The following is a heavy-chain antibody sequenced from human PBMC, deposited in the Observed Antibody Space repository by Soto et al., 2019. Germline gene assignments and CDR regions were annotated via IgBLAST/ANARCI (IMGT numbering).Heavy chain of an antibody. Sequence: EVQLVESGGGLVQPGGSLRLSCAASGFTFSDNWMSWVRQAPGKGLECVANIKTDGSEKYYVDPVKGRFTISSDNAKPSLYLQMNSLRAEDTAVYYCATSMGRGGNDYWGQGTLVAVSS. D-gene: IGHD3-10*01. J-gene: IGHJ4*02. V-gene: IGHV3-7*05. CDR2: IKTDGSEK. CDR1: GFTFSDNW. CDR3: ATSMGRGGNDY.